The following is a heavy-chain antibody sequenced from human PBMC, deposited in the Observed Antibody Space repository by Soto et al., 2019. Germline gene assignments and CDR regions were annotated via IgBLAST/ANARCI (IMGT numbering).Heavy chain of an antibody. CDR2: ISGSGGST. CDR1: GFTFSSYA. CDR3: AANRGYNYYYGMDV. Sequence: EVQLLESGGGLVQPGGSLRLSCAASGFTFSSYAMSWVRQAPGKGLEWVSAISGSGGSTYYADSVKGRFTIFRDNSKNTLYLQMNSLRAEDTAVYYCAANRGYNYYYGMDVWGQGTTVTVSS. J-gene: IGHJ6*02. V-gene: IGHV3-23*01. D-gene: IGHD3-22*01.